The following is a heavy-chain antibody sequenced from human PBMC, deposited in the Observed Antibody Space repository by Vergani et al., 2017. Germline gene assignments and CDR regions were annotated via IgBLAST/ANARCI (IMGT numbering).Heavy chain of an antibody. Sequence: QVQLQESGPGLVKPSETLSLTCIVSGGSISPYYWCWIRQPAGKGLEWMGRIYTSESTNYNPSLKSRVTMSVDTSKNQFSVNLSLVTAADTAVYYCAREYSSRVGVLAYWGQGREVTVSS. CDR2: IYTSEST. CDR1: GGSISPYY. CDR3: AREYSSRVGVLAY. V-gene: IGHV4-4*07. J-gene: IGHJ4*02. D-gene: IGHD6-13*01.